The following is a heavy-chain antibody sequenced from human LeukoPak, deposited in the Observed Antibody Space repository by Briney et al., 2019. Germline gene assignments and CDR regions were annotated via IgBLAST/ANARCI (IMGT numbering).Heavy chain of an antibody. CDR1: GGSISSYY. J-gene: IGHJ4*02. CDR3: ATGVHGIAAAGDYYVDY. D-gene: IGHD6-13*01. Sequence: PSETLSLTCTVSGGSISSYYWSWIRQPPGKGLEWIGYMYYRGNTNYDPSLKSRVTISIDTPNNQFSLKLSSVTAADTAVYYCATGVHGIAAAGDYYVDYWGQGTLVTVSS. CDR2: MYYRGNT. V-gene: IGHV4-59*01.